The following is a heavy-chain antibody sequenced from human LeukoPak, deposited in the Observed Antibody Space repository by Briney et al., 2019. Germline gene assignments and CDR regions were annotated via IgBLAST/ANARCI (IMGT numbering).Heavy chain of an antibody. CDR3: ARYHYPTYYGSGRGETDH. Sequence: SQTLSLTCTVCGGSVSSNDYFWGWIRHPPGKWLEWIDTIYYSGSTYYNPSLKRRVTISVDTSKNQISLKLSSVTAADTAVYYCARYHYPTYYGSGRGETDHWGQGTLVTVSS. J-gene: IGHJ5*02. D-gene: IGHD3-10*01. CDR1: GGSVSSNDYF. V-gene: IGHV4-39*01. CDR2: IYYSGST.